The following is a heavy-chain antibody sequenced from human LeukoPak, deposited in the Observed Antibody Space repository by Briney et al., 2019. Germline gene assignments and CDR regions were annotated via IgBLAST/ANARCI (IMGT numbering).Heavy chain of an antibody. CDR3: ASSGYYEGALDY. CDR1: GFTFRSYA. Sequence: GSLRLSCAASGFTFRSYAMSWVRQAPGKGLEWVSSISGSAGNTYYADSVKGRFTISRDNSKNTLYLQMNSLRAEDTAVYYCASSGYYEGALDYWGQGTLVTVSS. V-gene: IGHV3-23*01. J-gene: IGHJ4*02. D-gene: IGHD3-3*01. CDR2: ISGSAGNT.